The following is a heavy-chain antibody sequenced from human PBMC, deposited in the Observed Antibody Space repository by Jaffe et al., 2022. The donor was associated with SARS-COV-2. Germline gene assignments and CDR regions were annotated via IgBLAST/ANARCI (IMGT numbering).Heavy chain of an antibody. CDR1: GYSFTDYY. D-gene: IGHD1-26*01. Sequence: QVQLMQSGAELAKPGASVNVSCKTSGYSFTDYYIHWLRQAPGHGPEWMGVINPSGGTTRFAQKFQGRVAMTRDLSTSTVYMGLSSLSAEDTAVYFCTRSAREGRYLPIKEYYFDFWGQGARVTVSS. CDR2: INPSGGTT. J-gene: IGHJ4*02. CDR3: TRSAREGRYLPIKEYYFDF. V-gene: IGHV1-46*01.